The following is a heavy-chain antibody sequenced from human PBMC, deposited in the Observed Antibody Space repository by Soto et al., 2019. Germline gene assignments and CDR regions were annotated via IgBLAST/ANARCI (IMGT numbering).Heavy chain of an antibody. CDR1: GFTFSSYA. CDR2: ISGSGGST. J-gene: IGHJ4*02. D-gene: IGHD3-9*01. V-gene: IGHV3-23*01. Sequence: GGSLRLSCAASGFTFSSYAMSWVRQAPGKGLEWVSAISGSGGSTYYADSVKGRFTISRDNSKNTLYLQMNSLRAEDTAVYYCAKDPTHVLRYFDWLLPDYWGQGTLVTVSS. CDR3: AKDPTHVLRYFDWLLPDY.